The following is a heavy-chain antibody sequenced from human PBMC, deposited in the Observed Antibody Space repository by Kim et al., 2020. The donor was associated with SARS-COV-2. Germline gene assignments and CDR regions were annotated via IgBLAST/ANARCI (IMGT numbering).Heavy chain of an antibody. CDR1: GGTFSSYA. J-gene: IGHJ6*02. D-gene: IGHD3-10*01. V-gene: IGHV1-69*13. Sequence: SVKVSCKASGGTFSSYAISWVRQAPGQGLEWMGGIIPIFGTANYAQKFQGRVTITADESTSTAYMELSSLRSEDTAVYYCARATGFGELFHQEYYYYGMDVWGQGTTVTVSS. CDR3: ARATGFGELFHQEYYYYGMDV. CDR2: IIPIFGTA.